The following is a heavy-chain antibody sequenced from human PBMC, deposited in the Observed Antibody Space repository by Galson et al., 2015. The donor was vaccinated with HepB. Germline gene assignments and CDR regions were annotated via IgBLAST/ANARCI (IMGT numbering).Heavy chain of an antibody. J-gene: IGHJ5*02. CDR1: GYTFSSYS. CDR3: ARGAFVGVIGGIQNNWFAP. Sequence: SVKVSCKASGYTFSSYSITWVRQAPGQGLEWMGWISPHNRDTNYARKLQGRVTMTTDTFTSTAYMELRSLRSDDTAVYYCARGAFVGVIGGIQNNWFAPWGQGTLVTVSS. D-gene: IGHD2-15*01. V-gene: IGHV1-18*01. CDR2: ISPHNRDT.